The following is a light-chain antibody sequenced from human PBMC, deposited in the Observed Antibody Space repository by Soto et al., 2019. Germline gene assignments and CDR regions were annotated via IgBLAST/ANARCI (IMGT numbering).Light chain of an antibody. CDR1: QSFSSY. CDR2: NAS. V-gene: IGKV3-11*01. CDR3: QQRSSLRPVIT. J-gene: IGKJ5*01. Sequence: EIVLTQSPATLSLSPGERATLSCRASQSFSSYLAWYQQKPGQAPRLLTYNASKRATGIPARFSGRGSGTDFTLTISSIETEDFAVYACQQRSSLRPVITFGQETRLEIK.